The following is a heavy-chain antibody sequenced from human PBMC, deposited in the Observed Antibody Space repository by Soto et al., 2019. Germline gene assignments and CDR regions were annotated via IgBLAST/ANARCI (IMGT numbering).Heavy chain of an antibody. CDR3: DTGGGYPGSNFYGAS. CDR2: IKGSHAGGTT. J-gene: IGHJ5*02. V-gene: IGHV3-15*01. Sequence: EVQLVESGGGLVEPGGSIRLSCVASGFTFTKAYMTWVRQAPGKGLEWVGRIKGSHAGGTTDYATSVKGRLTISRDDSKNTLYLQMNSLKTEDTSVYYCDTGGGYPGSNFYGASWGQGTLVTVSS. D-gene: IGHD1-26*01. CDR1: GFTFTKAY.